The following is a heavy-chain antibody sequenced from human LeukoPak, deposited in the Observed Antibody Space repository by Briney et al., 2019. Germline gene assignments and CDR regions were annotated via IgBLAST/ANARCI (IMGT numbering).Heavy chain of an antibody. D-gene: IGHD5-12*01. V-gene: IGHV1-69*13. J-gene: IGHJ4*02. CDR2: IIPIFGTA. CDR3: ARGYSGYDSYYFDY. Sequence: ASVKVSCKASGGTFSSYAISWVRQAPGQGLEWMGGIIPIFGTANHAQKFQGRVTITADESTSTAYMELSSLRSEDTAVYYCARGYSGYDSYYFDYWGQGTLVTVSS. CDR1: GGTFSSYA.